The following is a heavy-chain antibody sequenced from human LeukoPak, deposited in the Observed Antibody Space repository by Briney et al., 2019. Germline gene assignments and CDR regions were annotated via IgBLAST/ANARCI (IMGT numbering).Heavy chain of an antibody. Sequence: GDSLQISCKGSGSNFGDHYVAWVRQVPGKGLEWMGDIYPGDSEARYSPSFQGQVTISADKSIATAYLHWSSLKASDTAIYYCARSGDYFEYWGQGTLVTVSS. CDR3: ARSGDYFEY. CDR2: IYPGDSEA. J-gene: IGHJ4*02. D-gene: IGHD1-26*01. CDR1: GSNFGDHY. V-gene: IGHV5-51*01.